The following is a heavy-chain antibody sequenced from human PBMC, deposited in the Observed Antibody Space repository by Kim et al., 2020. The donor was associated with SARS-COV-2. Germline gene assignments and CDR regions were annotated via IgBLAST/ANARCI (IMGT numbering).Heavy chain of an antibody. D-gene: IGHD3-10*01. CDR3: AREGPTYYYGSGSYSLPI. CDR2: ISSSSSTI. Sequence: GGSLRLSCAASGFTFSSYSMNWVRQAPGKGLEWVSYISSSSSTIYYADSVKGRFTISRDNAKNSLYLQMNSLRDEDTAVYYCAREGPTYYYGSGSYSLPIWGQGTLVTVSS. V-gene: IGHV3-48*02. J-gene: IGHJ4*02. CDR1: GFTFSSYS.